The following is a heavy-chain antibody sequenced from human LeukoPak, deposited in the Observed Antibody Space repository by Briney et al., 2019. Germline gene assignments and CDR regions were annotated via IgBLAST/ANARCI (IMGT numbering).Heavy chain of an antibody. CDR1: GFTFDDYA. CDR2: ISWNSGSI. D-gene: IGHD1-20*01. J-gene: IGHJ4*02. Sequence: PGGSLRLSCAASGFTFDDYAMHWVRHAPGKDLEWVSGISWNSGSIGYADSVKGRFTISRDNAKNSLYLQMNSLRAEDTALYYCAKDHNWEWGQSYFDYWGQGTLVTVSS. CDR3: AKDHNWEWGQSYFDY. V-gene: IGHV3-9*01.